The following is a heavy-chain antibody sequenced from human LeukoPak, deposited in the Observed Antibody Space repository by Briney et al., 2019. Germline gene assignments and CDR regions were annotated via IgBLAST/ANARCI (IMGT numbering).Heavy chain of an antibody. D-gene: IGHD3-3*01. Sequence: PGGSLRLSCAASGFTFSSYAMSWVRQAPGKGLEWVSAISGSGGSTYYADSVKGRFTISRDISKNTLYLQMNSLRAEDTAVYYCAKKKRIFGVVIPTPYDYWGQGTLVTVSS. CDR1: GFTFSSYA. J-gene: IGHJ4*02. CDR3: AKKKRIFGVVIPTPYDY. CDR2: ISGSGGST. V-gene: IGHV3-23*01.